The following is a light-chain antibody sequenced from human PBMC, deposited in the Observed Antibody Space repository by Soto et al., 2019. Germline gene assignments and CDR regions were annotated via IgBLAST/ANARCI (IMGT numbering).Light chain of an antibody. CDR2: GAS. J-gene: IGKJ4*01. V-gene: IGKV1-12*01. CDR3: QQANSFPLLT. CDR1: QDISTW. Sequence: DIPMTQSPSSVSAAVGDRVTITCRASQDISTWLAWYQQKPGKAPKLLIYGASILQSGVPSRFSGSRSGTDFTLTINNLQLEDLAIYYCQQANSFPLLTFGGGTSVEIK.